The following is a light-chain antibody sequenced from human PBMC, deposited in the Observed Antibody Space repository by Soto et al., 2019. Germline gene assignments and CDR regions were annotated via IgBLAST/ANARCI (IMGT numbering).Light chain of an antibody. CDR1: QSVRSNH. V-gene: IGKV3-20*01. J-gene: IGKJ5*01. Sequence: EIVLVQSPDTLPLSPGERVILSCRASQSVRSNHLAWYQQKPGQAPRPLMFGASIRATGIPDRFSGSGSGTDFTLTISRLEPEDFGVYYCQQYGTSPTTFVQGTRLDVK. CDR2: GAS. CDR3: QQYGTSPTT.